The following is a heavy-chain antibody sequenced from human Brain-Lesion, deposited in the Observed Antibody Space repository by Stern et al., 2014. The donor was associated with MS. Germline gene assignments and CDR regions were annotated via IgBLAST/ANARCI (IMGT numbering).Heavy chain of an antibody. D-gene: IGHD1-14*01. CDR3: TTSPYGLDA. J-gene: IGHJ6*02. V-gene: IGHV1-69*02. CDR2: IIPILGVA. Sequence: QVQLLQPGAELKKPGSSVKVSCKASGGTFSSYTFRWVRQAPGQGLEWMGKIIPILGVANYAPKFQGRVTITADKFTGTAYMEVTSLRSEDTAIYYCTTSPYGLDAWGQGTTVTVSS. CDR1: GGTFSSYT.